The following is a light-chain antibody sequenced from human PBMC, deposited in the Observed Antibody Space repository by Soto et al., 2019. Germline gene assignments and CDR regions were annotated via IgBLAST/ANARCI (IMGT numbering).Light chain of an antibody. CDR3: QQYSNWPLT. J-gene: IGKJ4*01. CDR2: GAS. Sequence: EIVLTQSPATLSVSPGERVTLSCRASQSVDINLAWYQQKPGQAPRLLIYGASTRATGIPGRFSGSGSGTEFTLTISSLQSEDFAVYYCQQYSNWPLTFGGGTKVDIK. CDR1: QSVDIN. V-gene: IGKV3-15*01.